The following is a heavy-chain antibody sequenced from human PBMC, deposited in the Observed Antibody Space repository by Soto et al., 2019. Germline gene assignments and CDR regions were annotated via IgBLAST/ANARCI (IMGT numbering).Heavy chain of an antibody. D-gene: IGHD6-19*01. V-gene: IGHV4-34*01. CDR3: ARGGSSDWQVDFDF. CDR1: GGSFSGYF. J-gene: IGHJ3*01. CDR2: VNHNGRN. Sequence: SETLSLTCAVYGGSFSGYFWNWIRQTPGKGLEWIGKVNHNGRNNYNPSLKSRVTISLDMSKKQISLKLTSVTAADTAVYYCARGGSSDWQVDFDFSGQVTMVTVS.